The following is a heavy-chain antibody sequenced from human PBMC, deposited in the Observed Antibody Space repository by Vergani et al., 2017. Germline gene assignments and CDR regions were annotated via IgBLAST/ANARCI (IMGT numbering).Heavy chain of an antibody. V-gene: IGHV3-23*01. CDR2: ISSGGGDI. CDR1: GFTFDTYT. CDR3: TTAWGLYFLHGEYFQY. J-gene: IGHJ1*01. Sequence: EVQLLESGGGLVQPGGSRRLSCAGAGFTFDTYTMAYVRQAPGKGLELVATISSGGGDIFYADSMKGRFTIARDNSKNTLFLQMNSLKDEDTAVYYCTTAWGLYFLHGEYFQYWGRGTLVSVSS. D-gene: IGHD1-1*01.